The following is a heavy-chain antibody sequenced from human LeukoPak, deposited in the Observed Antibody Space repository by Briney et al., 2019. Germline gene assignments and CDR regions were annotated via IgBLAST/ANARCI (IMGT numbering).Heavy chain of an antibody. V-gene: IGHV4-59*01. Sequence: SETLSCTSTVSGCSISSYYWSWIRQPPGKGLEWSGYIYYSGSTNYNPSLESRVTISVDTSKNQFSLKLSSVTAADTAVYYCARESEGSSWYGNWFDPWGQGTLVTVSS. CDR3: ARESEGSSWYGNWFDP. D-gene: IGHD6-13*01. J-gene: IGHJ5*02. CDR1: GCSISSYY. CDR2: IYYSGST.